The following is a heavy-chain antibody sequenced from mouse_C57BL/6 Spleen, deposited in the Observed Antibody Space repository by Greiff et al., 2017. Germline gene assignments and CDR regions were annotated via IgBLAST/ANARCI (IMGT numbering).Heavy chain of an antibody. Sequence: QVQLQQSGAELVKPGASVKLSCKASGYTFTSYWMHWVKQRPGQGLEWIGMIHPNSGSTNYNEKFKSKATLTVDKSSSTDYMQLSILTSEDSAVYNGARPYGSSYEWYFGVWGTGTTVTVSS. CDR3: ARPYGSSYEWYFGV. D-gene: IGHD1-1*01. V-gene: IGHV1-64*01. CDR1: GYTFTSYW. J-gene: IGHJ1*03. CDR2: IHPNSGST.